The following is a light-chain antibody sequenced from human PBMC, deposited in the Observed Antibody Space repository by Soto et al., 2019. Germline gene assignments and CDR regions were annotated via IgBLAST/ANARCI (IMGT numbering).Light chain of an antibody. CDR1: QSNSSW. J-gene: IGKJ2*01. V-gene: IGKV1-5*03. Sequence: DIQMTQSPSTLSASVGDRVTITCRASQSNSSWLAWYQQKPGKVPKLLIYKASSLESGVPSRFSGSGSGTEFTLTISSLQPDDFATYYCQQYDSHLPTFGQGTKVEIK. CDR3: QQYDSHLPT. CDR2: KAS.